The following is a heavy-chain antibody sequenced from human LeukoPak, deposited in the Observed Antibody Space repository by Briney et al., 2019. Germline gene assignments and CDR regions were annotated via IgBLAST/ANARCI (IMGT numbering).Heavy chain of an antibody. CDR2: IFYTGST. D-gene: IGHD3-10*01. V-gene: IGHV4-59*01. J-gene: IGHJ4*02. CDR3: ARGHRDLDY. Sequence: SETLSLTCTVSGGSISSYYWSWIRQPPGKGLEWIGYIFYTGSTNYNTSLKSRVTISVDSSKNHFSLMLSSVTAADTAVYYCARGHRDLDYWGQGTLVTVSS. CDR1: GGSISSYY.